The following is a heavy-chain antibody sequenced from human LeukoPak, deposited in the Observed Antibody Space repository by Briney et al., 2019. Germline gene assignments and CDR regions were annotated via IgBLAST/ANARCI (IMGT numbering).Heavy chain of an antibody. V-gene: IGHV3-30-3*01. D-gene: IGHD3-3*01. CDR1: GFTFSSYA. Sequence: GGSLRLSCAASGFTFSSYAMHWVRQAPGKGLEWGAVISYDGSNKYYADSVKGRFTISRDNSKNTLYLQMNSLRAEDTAVYYCARGRAGNEKEWLFPTHYYYYYMDVWGKGTTVTVSS. CDR2: ISYDGSNK. J-gene: IGHJ6*03. CDR3: ARGRAGNEKEWLFPTHYYYYYMDV.